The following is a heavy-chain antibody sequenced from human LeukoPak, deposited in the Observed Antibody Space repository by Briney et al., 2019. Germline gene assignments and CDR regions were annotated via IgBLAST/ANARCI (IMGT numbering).Heavy chain of an antibody. Sequence: PGGSLRLSCAASVFTLSSYSMNWVRQAPGKGLEWVSYIISSSSTIYYADSVKGRFTISRDNAKNSLYLQMNSLRDDDTAVYYCARDIISMVRGDAFDIWGRGTMVTVSA. V-gene: IGHV3-48*02. CDR3: ARDIISMVRGDAFDI. J-gene: IGHJ3*02. CDR1: VFTLSSYS. D-gene: IGHD3-10*01. CDR2: IISSSSTI.